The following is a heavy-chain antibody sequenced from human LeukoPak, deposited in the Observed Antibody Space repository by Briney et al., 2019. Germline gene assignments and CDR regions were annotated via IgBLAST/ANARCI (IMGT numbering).Heavy chain of an antibody. CDR3: AREVYCSSTSCYTGYFQH. V-gene: IGHV3-7*01. J-gene: IGHJ1*01. CDR1: GFTFSSYW. D-gene: IGHD2-2*02. Sequence: GGSLRLSCAASGFTFSSYWMSWVRQAPGKGLEWVANIKQDGSEKYYVDSVKGRFTISRDNARNSLYLQMNSLRAEDTAVYYCAREVYCSSTSCYTGYFQHWGQGTLVTVSS. CDR2: IKQDGSEK.